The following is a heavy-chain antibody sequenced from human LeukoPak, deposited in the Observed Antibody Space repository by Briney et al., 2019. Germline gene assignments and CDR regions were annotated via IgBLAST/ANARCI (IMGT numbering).Heavy chain of an antibody. J-gene: IGHJ4*02. CDR3: ARVSGYSYGLEIQAEDY. D-gene: IGHD5-18*01. CDR1: GFTFSSYS. CDR2: ISSSSSYI. V-gene: IGHV3-21*01. Sequence: PGGSLRLSCAASGFTFSSYSMSWVRQAPRKGLEWVSSISSSSSYIYYADSVKGRFTISRDNAKNSLYLQMNSLRAEDTAVYYCARVSGYSYGLEIQAEDYWGQGTLVTVSS.